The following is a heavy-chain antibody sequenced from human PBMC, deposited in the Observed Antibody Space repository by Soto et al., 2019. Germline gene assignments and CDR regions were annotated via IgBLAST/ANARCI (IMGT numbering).Heavy chain of an antibody. V-gene: IGHV6-1*01. CDR1: GDSVSSNTAA. CDR2: TYYRSKWYN. J-gene: IGHJ4*02. Sequence: SQTLSLTCAISGDSVSSNTAAWNWIRQSPSRGLEWLGRTYYRSKWYNDYAVSVKSRITINPDTSKNQFSLNLNSVTPEDTALYYCVRDVGFDFDYWGQGTLVTVSS. CDR3: VRDVGFDFDY. D-gene: IGHD1-26*01.